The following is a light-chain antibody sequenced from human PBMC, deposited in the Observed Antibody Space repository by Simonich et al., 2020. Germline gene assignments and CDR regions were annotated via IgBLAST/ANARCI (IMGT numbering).Light chain of an antibody. V-gene: IGKV4-1*01. J-gene: IGKJ1*01. CDR3: QQYYSTPWT. CDR2: WAA. CDR1: QSVLYSSNNKNY. Sequence: DIVMTQSPDSLAVSLGARATINCKSRQSVLYSSNNKNYLAWYPQKPGQPPTLLIYWAATRESGVPDRFSGSGSGTDFTLTISSLQAEDVAVYYCQQYYSTPWTFGQGTKVEIK.